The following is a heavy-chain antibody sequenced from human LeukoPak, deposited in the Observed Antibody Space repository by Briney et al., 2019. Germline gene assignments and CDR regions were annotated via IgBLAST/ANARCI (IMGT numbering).Heavy chain of an antibody. J-gene: IGHJ4*02. D-gene: IGHD5-18*01. Sequence: PSETLSLTCTVSGGSISSYYWSWIRLPPGKGLEWIGYIYYTGATYYNPSLKSRVAISLDTSKNQFSLKLSSMTAADAAVYYCARAGYSYDTGYYFDYWGQGALVTVSS. CDR3: ARAGYSYDTGYYFDY. CDR1: GGSISSYY. V-gene: IGHV4-59*01. CDR2: IYYTGAT.